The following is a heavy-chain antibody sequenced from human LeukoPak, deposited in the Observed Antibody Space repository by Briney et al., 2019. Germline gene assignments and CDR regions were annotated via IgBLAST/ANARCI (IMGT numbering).Heavy chain of an antibody. Sequence: SETLSLTCTVSGGSISSSSYYWGWIRQPPGKGLEWIGSIYTSGSTNYNPPLKSRVTMSVDTSKNQFSLKLSSVTAADTAVYYCARGGYCSGGSCYASWGQGTLVTVSS. D-gene: IGHD2-15*01. CDR1: GGSISSSSYY. CDR3: ARGGYCSGGSCYAS. CDR2: IYTSGST. V-gene: IGHV4-39*07. J-gene: IGHJ5*02.